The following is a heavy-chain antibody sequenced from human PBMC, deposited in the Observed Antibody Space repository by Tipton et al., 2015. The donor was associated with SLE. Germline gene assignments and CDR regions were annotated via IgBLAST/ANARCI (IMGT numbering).Heavy chain of an antibody. CDR1: GGPISSSSYY. Sequence: TLSLTCTVSGGPISSSSYYWGWIRQPPGKGLEWIACVCNSVSTNYDPSLKSRGTISVDTSKNHFSLELTSVTAADTAVYYCARQRLRLLSPLDAWGQGTTVTVS. CDR3: ARQRLRLLSPLDA. J-gene: IGHJ6*02. CDR2: VCNSVST. V-gene: IGHV4-39*01. D-gene: IGHD3-10*01.